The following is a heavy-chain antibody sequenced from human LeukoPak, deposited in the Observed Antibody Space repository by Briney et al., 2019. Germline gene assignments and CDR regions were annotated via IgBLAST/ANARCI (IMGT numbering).Heavy chain of an antibody. CDR3: ARGQYCSSTSCYLVYNWFDP. CDR2: IYYSGGT. J-gene: IGHJ5*02. V-gene: IGHV4-59*12. Sequence: TSETLSLTCTVSGGSISSYYWSWIRQPPGKGLEYIGYIYYSGGTNYSPSLTSRVTISVDTSKNQFSLKLSSVTAADTAVYYCARGQYCSSTSCYLVYNWFDPWGQGTLVTVSS. CDR1: GGSISSYY. D-gene: IGHD2-2*01.